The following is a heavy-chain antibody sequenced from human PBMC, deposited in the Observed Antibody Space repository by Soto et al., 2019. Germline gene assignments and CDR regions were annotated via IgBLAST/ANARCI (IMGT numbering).Heavy chain of an antibody. CDR1: GGSISSGGYS. J-gene: IGHJ5*02. Sequence: SETLSLTCAVSGGSISSGGYSWSWIRQPPGKGLEWIGYIYHSGSTYYNPSLKSRVTISVDRSKNQFSLKLSSVTAADTAVYYCARAGYSGYDWFNWFDPWGQGTLVTVSS. D-gene: IGHD5-12*01. CDR2: IYHSGST. CDR3: ARAGYSGYDWFNWFDP. V-gene: IGHV4-30-2*01.